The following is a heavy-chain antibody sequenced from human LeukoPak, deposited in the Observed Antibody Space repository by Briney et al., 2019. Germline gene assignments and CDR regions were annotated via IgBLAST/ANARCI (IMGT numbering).Heavy chain of an antibody. CDR3: ARFFQQNLGYDYYYGMDV. CDR1: GFTFSTYD. J-gene: IGHJ6*02. D-gene: IGHD3-16*01. CDR2: ISSSGSYK. V-gene: IGHV3-21*01. Sequence: GGSLRLSCAASGFTFSTYDITWVRQAPGKGLEWVSSISSSGSYKYYADSVKGRFTISRDNAKNSLYLQMNSLRAEDTAVYYCARFFQQNLGYDYYYGMDVWGQGTTVTVSS.